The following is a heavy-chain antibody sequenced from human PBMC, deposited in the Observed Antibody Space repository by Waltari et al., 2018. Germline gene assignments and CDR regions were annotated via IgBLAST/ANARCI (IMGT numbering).Heavy chain of an antibody. CDR2: SIPILGIA. CDR3: ARDLMITFGGVTIDY. V-gene: IGHV1-69*04. Sequence: QVQLVQSGAEVKKPGSSVKVSCKASGGTFSSYAISWVRQAPGQGLEWMGGSIPILGIANYAQECQGRGTMTADEATSTAYMELSRLSSEDTAVYYCARDLMITFGGVTIDYWGQGTLVTVSS. J-gene: IGHJ4*02. CDR1: GGTFSSYA. D-gene: IGHD3-16*01.